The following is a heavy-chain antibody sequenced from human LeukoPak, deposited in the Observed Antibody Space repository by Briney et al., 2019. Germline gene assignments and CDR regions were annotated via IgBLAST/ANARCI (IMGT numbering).Heavy chain of an antibody. V-gene: IGHV3-21*01. J-gene: IGHJ4*02. Sequence: GGSLRLSCAASGFTFSNAWMNWVRQAPGKGLEWVSSISSSSDHIAYTDSVKGRFTISRDNAKNALYLQVNSLRAEDTAVYYCARGVVPAAFDYWGQGTLVTVSS. CDR1: GFTFSNAW. CDR3: ARGVVPAAFDY. CDR2: ISSSSDHI. D-gene: IGHD2-2*01.